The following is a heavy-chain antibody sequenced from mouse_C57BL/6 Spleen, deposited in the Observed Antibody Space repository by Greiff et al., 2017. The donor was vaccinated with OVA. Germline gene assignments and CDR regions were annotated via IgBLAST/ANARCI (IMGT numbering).Heavy chain of an antibody. CDR1: GFTFSNYW. CDR2: IRLKSDNYAT. CDR3: SIYYGNFPWYFDV. V-gene: IGHV6-3*01. Sequence: EVKVEESGGGLVQPGGSMKLSCVASGFTFSNYWMNWVRQSPEKGLEWVAQIRLKSDNYATHYAESVKGRFTISRDDSKSSVYLQMNNLRAEDTGIYYCSIYYGNFPWYFDVWGTGTTVTVSS. D-gene: IGHD2-1*01. J-gene: IGHJ1*03.